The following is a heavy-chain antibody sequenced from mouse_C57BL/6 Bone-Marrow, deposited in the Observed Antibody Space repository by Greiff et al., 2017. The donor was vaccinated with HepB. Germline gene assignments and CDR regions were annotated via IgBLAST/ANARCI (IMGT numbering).Heavy chain of an antibody. D-gene: IGHD2-3*01. Sequence: QVQLQQSGAELARPGASVKLSCKASGYTFTSYGISWVKQRTGQGLEWIGEIYPRSGNTYYNEKFKGKATLTADKSSSTAYMELRSLTSEDSAVYFCARPPYDGYYDYAMDYWGQGTSVTVSS. CDR2: IYPRSGNT. V-gene: IGHV1-81*01. J-gene: IGHJ4*01. CDR1: GYTFTSYG. CDR3: ARPPYDGYYDYAMDY.